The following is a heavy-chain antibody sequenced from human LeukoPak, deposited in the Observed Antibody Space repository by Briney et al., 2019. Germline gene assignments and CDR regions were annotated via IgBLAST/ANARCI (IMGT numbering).Heavy chain of an antibody. J-gene: IGHJ4*02. D-gene: IGHD2-21*02. CDR1: GGTFSSYA. Sequence: SVKVSCKASGGTFSSYAISWVRQAPGQGLEWMGRIIPIFGIANYTQKFQGRVTITADKSTSTAYMELSSLRSEDTAVYYCAVVTSLGGFDYWGQGTLVTVSS. V-gene: IGHV1-69*04. CDR3: AVVTSLGGFDY. CDR2: IIPIFGIA.